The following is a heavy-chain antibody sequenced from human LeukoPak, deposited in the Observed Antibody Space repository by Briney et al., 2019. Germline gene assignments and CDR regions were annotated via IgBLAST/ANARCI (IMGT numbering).Heavy chain of an antibody. CDR2: IYYSGST. V-gene: IGHV4-61*01. Sequence: SETLSLTCTVSGVSVSSGSYYWSWIRQPPGKGLEWIGYIYYSGSTNYNPSLKSRVTISVDTSKNQFSLKLSSVTAADTAVYYCASSEGQWLTDAEWSFDYWGQGTLVTVSS. CDR1: GVSVSSGSYY. CDR3: ASSEGQWLTDAEWSFDY. D-gene: IGHD6-19*01. J-gene: IGHJ4*02.